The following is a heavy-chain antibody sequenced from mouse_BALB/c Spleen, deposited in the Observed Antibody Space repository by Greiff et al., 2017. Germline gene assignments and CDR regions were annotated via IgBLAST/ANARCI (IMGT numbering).Heavy chain of an antibody. CDR2: ISYSGST. D-gene: IGHD4-1*01. J-gene: IGHJ1*01. CDR3: ARSGHSWDYFDV. CDR1: GYSITSDYA. V-gene: IGHV3-2*02. Sequence: EVMLVESGPGLVKPSQSLSLTCTVTGYSITSDYAWNWIRQFPGNKLEWMGYISYSGSTSYNPSLKSRISITRDTSKNQFFLQLNSVTTEDTATYYCARSGHSWDYFDVWGAGTTVTVSS.